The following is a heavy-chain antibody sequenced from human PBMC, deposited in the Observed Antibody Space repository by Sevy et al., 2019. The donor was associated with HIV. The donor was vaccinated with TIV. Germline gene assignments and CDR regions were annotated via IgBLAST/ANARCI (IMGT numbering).Heavy chain of an antibody. CDR3: ARLPYSSGNTCYSLNY. CDR1: GYTFTDYY. J-gene: IGHJ4*02. V-gene: IGHV1-2*02. D-gene: IGHD2-15*01. Sequence: ASVKVSCKASGYTFTDYYLHWVRQAPGQGLEWMGWINANSGDKNYAQRFQGKVTMTRDTSISTAYMELSRLRSDDTAVYYCARLPYSSGNTCYSLNYWGQGTLVTVSS. CDR2: INANSGDK.